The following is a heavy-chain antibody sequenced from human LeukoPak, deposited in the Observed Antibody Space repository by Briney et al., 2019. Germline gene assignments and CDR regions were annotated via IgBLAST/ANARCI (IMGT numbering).Heavy chain of an antibody. D-gene: IGHD5-12*01. Sequence: SETLSLTCTVSGGSISSYYWSWIRQPPGKGLEWIGYIYYSGSTNYNPSVKSRVTISVETSKNQFSLKLSSVTAADTAVYYCARRYRTRKYYFDYCGQGTLVTVSS. V-gene: IGHV4-59*01. CDR3: ARRYRTRKYYFDY. CDR2: IYYSGST. CDR1: GGSISSYY. J-gene: IGHJ4*02.